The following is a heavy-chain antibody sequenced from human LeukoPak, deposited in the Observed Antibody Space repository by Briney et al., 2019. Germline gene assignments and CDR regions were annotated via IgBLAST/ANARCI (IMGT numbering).Heavy chain of an antibody. D-gene: IGHD4-17*01. J-gene: IGHJ4*02. V-gene: IGHV3-23*01. CDR2: ISGSGSGGST. CDR3: AKELSYGDFYFDY. Sequence: GGFLRLSCAASGFTFSSSAMSWVRQAPGKGLGWVSSISGSGSGGSTYYADSVKGRFTISRDNSKNTLYLQMNSLRAEDTAVYYCAKELSYGDFYFDYWGQGTLVTVSS. CDR1: GFTFSSSA.